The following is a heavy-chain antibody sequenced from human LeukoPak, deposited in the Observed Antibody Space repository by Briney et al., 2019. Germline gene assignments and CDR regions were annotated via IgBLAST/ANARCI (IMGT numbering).Heavy chain of an antibody. CDR3: ARVYYDSSAYWYFDL. CDR2: ISAYNGNT. CDR1: GYTFTSYG. D-gene: IGHD3-22*01. V-gene: IGHV1-18*01. Sequence: ASVKVSCKASGYTFTSYGISWVRQAPGQGLEWMGWISAYNGNTNYAQKLQGRVTMTTDTTTSTAYMELRSLRSDDTAVYYCARVYYDSSAYWYFDLWGRGTLVTVSS. J-gene: IGHJ2*01.